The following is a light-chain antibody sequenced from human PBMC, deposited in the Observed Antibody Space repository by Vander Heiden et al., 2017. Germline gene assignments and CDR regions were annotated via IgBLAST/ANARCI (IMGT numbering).Light chain of an antibody. CDR1: QSVSSSY. CDR3: QQYGSSPPVT. Sequence: EIVLTQSPGTLSLSPGDRATLSCRASQSVSSSYLAWYQQKPGQAPRLLIYGASSRATGIPDRFSGSGSGTDVTLTISRLEPEDVAVYYCQQYGSSPPVTFGGGTKVEIK. CDR2: GAS. V-gene: IGKV3-20*01. J-gene: IGKJ4*01.